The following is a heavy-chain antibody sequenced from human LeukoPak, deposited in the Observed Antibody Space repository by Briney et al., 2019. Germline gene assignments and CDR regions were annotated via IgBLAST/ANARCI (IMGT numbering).Heavy chain of an antibody. Sequence: ASVKDACKSSGYTFTGSYMHWVRQPPGQGLEWMGWINPDSGATTYAQQFQGRVTMTRDTSISTTYMELSSLRSDDTAVYYCARDRRELRYFDWFLDRWGRGSMFTVSS. CDR1: GYTFTGSY. V-gene: IGHV1-2*02. CDR3: ARDRRELRYFDWFLDR. D-gene: IGHD3-9*01. J-gene: IGHJ5*02. CDR2: INPDSGAT.